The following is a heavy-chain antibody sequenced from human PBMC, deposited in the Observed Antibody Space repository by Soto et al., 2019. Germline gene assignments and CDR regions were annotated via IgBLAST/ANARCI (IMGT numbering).Heavy chain of an antibody. CDR3: ARGNRAFDI. Sequence: SETLSLTCNVSGASIRGYYWNWIRQPPGKGLEWIGYIYYTGTTNYNPSLKSRVTISIDTSKKQFFLMLESVTAADTAVYYCARGNRAFDIWGQGTMVT. V-gene: IGHV4-59*01. CDR1: GASIRGYY. J-gene: IGHJ3*02. CDR2: IYYTGTT. D-gene: IGHD1-1*01.